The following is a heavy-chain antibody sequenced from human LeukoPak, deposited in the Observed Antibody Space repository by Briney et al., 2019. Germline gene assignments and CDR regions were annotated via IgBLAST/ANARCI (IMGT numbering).Heavy chain of an antibody. CDR3: ARGYADIVVVPAANFSPNDAFDI. CDR2: IIPIFGTA. Sequence: GASVKVSCKASGGTFSSYAISWVRQAPGQGLEWMGGIIPIFGTANYAQKFQGRVTITADESTSTAYMELSSLRSEDTAVYYCARGYADIVVVPAANFSPNDAFDIWGQGTMVTVSS. J-gene: IGHJ3*02. CDR1: GGTFSSYA. D-gene: IGHD2-2*01. V-gene: IGHV1-69*13.